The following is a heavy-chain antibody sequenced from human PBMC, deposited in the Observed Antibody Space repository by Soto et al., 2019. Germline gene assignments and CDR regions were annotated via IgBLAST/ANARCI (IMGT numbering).Heavy chain of an antibody. CDR1: GGSISSGDYY. CDR3: ARVGGYYYDSSGYPNAFDI. V-gene: IGHV4-30-4*01. J-gene: IGHJ3*02. CDR2: IYYSGST. Sequence: PSETLSLTCTVSGGSISSGDYYWSWIRQPPGKGLEWIGYIYYSGSTYYNPSLKSRVTISVDTSKNQFSLKLSSVTAADTAVYYCARVGGYYYDSSGYPNAFDIWGQGTMVTVSS. D-gene: IGHD3-22*01.